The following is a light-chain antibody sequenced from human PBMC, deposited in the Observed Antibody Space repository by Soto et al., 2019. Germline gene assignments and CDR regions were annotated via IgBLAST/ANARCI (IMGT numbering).Light chain of an antibody. CDR2: DAS. J-gene: IGKJ4*01. Sequence: ELVMTQSPATLSVSPGERVTLSCRASQSVGSNLAWYQQKPGQAPRVLIYDASTRATVTPARFSGSGSGTECTLTISSLQSEDFAIYYCQQYDDWPLTFGGGTKVEIK. CDR1: QSVGSN. V-gene: IGKV3-15*01. CDR3: QQYDDWPLT.